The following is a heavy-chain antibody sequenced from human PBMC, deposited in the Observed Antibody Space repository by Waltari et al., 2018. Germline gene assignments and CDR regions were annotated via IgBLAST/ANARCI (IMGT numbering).Heavy chain of an antibody. CDR1: GASITTYY. D-gene: IGHD2-15*01. CDR2: MYYTGTA. Sequence: QVQLQESGPGLVKPSETLSLTCTVSGASITTYYYSWIRQSPGKGLQGFGSMYYTGTAYYNPSLKSRVTISLDTSKNQFSLSLTSVTTADTAVYYCARDYPAAHVFDYWGQGTVVAVSS. V-gene: IGHV4-59*01. CDR3: ARDYPAAHVFDY. J-gene: IGHJ4*02.